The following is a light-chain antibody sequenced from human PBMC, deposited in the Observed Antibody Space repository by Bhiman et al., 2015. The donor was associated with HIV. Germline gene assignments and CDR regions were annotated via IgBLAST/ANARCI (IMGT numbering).Light chain of an antibody. CDR3: QAWDSKTLYV. V-gene: IGLV1-40*01. J-gene: IGLJ1*01. Sequence: QSVLTQPPSVSGAPGQRVTISCTGSSSNIGAGHDVHWYQQVPGTAPKLLMYGNSNRPSGIPERFSGSNSGNTATLTISGTQPMDEADYYCQAWDSKTLYVFGPGTRVTVL. CDR1: SSNIGAGHD. CDR2: GNS.